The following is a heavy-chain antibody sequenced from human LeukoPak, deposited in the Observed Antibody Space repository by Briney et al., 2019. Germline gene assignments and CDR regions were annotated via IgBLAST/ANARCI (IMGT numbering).Heavy chain of an antibody. Sequence: GGSLRLSCAASGFTFSSYEMNWVRQAPGKGLEWVANIKQDGSEKYYVDSVKGRFTISRDNAKNSLYLQMNSLRAEDTAVYYCATDPGIAVAGKDYWGQGTLVTVSP. CDR3: ATDPGIAVAGKDY. V-gene: IGHV3-7*03. CDR1: GFTFSSYE. CDR2: IKQDGSEK. J-gene: IGHJ4*02. D-gene: IGHD6-19*01.